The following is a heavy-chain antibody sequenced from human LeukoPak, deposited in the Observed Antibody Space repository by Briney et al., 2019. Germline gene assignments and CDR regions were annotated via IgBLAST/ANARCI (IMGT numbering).Heavy chain of an antibody. D-gene: IGHD3-10*01. Sequence: GGSLRLSCAASGFTFSSYAMHWVRQAPGKGLEWVAVISYDGSNKYYADSVKGRFTISRDNSKNTLYLQMNSLRAEDTAVYYCAKDLSMVRGVTHFDYWGQGTLVTVSS. CDR1: GFTFSSYA. V-gene: IGHV3-30-3*01. J-gene: IGHJ4*02. CDR3: AKDLSMVRGVTHFDY. CDR2: ISYDGSNK.